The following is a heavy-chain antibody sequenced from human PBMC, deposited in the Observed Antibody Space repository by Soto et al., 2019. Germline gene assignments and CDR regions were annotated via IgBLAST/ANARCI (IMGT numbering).Heavy chain of an antibody. CDR3: TTQGCGTLNGLVDV. D-gene: IGHD2-8*01. V-gene: IGHV4-39*01. CDR1: GCSISSSSYY. J-gene: IGHJ6*02. CDR2: IYYSGST. Sequence: SETLSLTCTVSGCSISSSSYYWCWILQPPGKGLEWIGSIYYSGSTYYNPSLKSRVTISVDTSKNQFSLKLSSVTAADTAVYYCTTQGCGTLNGLVDVWGPGPTVTVAS.